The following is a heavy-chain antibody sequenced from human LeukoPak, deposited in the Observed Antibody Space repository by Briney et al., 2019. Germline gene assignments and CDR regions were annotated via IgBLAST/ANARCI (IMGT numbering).Heavy chain of an antibody. CDR3: ARGSVYCSSTSCYTYYFAY. D-gene: IGHD2-2*01. Sequence: GGSLRLSCAASGFIFSSYWMHWARQAPGKGLVWVSRINSDGSSTSYADSAKGRFTISRDNAKNTLYLQMNSLRAEDTAVYYCARGSVYCSSTSCYTYYFAYWGQGTLVTVSS. CDR1: GFIFSSYW. CDR2: INSDGSST. V-gene: IGHV3-74*01. J-gene: IGHJ4*02.